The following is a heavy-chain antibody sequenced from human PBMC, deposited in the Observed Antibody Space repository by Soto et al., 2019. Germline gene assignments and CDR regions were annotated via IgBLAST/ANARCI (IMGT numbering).Heavy chain of an antibody. V-gene: IGHV1-2*04. CDR2: INPNSGGT. CDR3: ARGEEGYCSGGSCYHPLRYYGPGSLRYYGMDV. Sequence: ASVKVSCKASGYTFTGYYMHWVRQAPGQGLEWMGWINPNSGGTNYAQKFQGWVTMTRDTSISTAYMELSRLRSDDTAVYYCARGEEGYCSGGSCYHPLRYYGPGSLRYYGMDVWGQGTTVTVSS. J-gene: IGHJ6*02. CDR1: GYTFTGYY. D-gene: IGHD2-15*01.